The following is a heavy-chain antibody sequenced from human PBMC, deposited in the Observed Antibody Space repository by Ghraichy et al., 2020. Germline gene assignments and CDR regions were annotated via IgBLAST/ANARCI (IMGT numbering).Heavy chain of an antibody. CDR2: SYHSGST. CDR3: ARQGYYGSGTYYIFED. D-gene: IGHD3-10*01. J-gene: IGHJ4*02. V-gene: IGHV4-39*02. CDR1: GVSISSKSYY. Sequence: GSLRLSCIVSGVSISSKSYYWGWVRQPPGKGLEWIGSSYHSGSTYYKPSLEGRINVSVDKSKNHFSLTLTSVTAADTAVYCARQGYYGSGTYYIFEDWGQGILVTVSS.